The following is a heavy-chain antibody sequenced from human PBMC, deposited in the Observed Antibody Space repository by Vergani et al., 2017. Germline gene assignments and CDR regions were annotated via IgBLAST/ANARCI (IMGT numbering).Heavy chain of an antibody. J-gene: IGHJ3*02. CDR1: GYSISSGYY. Sequence: VQLQESGPGLVKPSETLSLTCAVSGYSISSGYYWGWVRQAPGKGLEWVSTLSASDRRTHYADSVKGRFTISRDNSKNTLFLHMNSLRPEDTAVYYCAKVGRSEVAGTFGAFDIWGQGTMVTVSS. CDR3: AKVGRSEVAGTFGAFDI. D-gene: IGHD6-19*01. CDR2: LSASDRRT. V-gene: IGHV3-23*01.